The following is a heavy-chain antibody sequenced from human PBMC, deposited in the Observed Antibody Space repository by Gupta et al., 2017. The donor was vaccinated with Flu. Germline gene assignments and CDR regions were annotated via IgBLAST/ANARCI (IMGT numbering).Heavy chain of an antibody. CDR1: GFTFRSYE. CDR2: ISSSGSTI. V-gene: IGHV3-48*03. J-gene: IGHJ4*02. Sequence: EVQLVESGGGLVQPGGSLRLSCAASGFTFRSYEMNWVRQAPGKGLEGVSYISSSGSTIYYADSGKGRVTISRDNAKNSRYLQMNSLRAEETAGYYCARDGLRQKQLVRFFDYWGQGTLVTVSS. D-gene: IGHD6-13*01. CDR3: ARDGLRQKQLVRFFDY.